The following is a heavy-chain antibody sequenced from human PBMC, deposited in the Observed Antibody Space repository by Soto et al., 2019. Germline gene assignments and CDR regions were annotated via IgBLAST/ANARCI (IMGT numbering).Heavy chain of an antibody. CDR3: ANRDYGEPRTFDY. CDR1: GFTFSSYA. Sequence: SGGSLRLSCAASGFTFSSYAMSWVRQAPGKGLEWVSAISGSGGSTYYADSVKGRFTISRDNSKNTLYLQMNSLRAEDTAVYYCANRDYGEPRTFDYWGQGTLVTVSS. CDR2: ISGSGGST. V-gene: IGHV3-23*01. D-gene: IGHD4-17*01. J-gene: IGHJ4*02.